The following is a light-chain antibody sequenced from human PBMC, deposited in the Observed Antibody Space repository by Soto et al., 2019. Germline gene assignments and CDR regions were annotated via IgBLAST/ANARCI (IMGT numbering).Light chain of an antibody. CDR3: QQYLSLPVT. J-gene: IGKJ5*01. Sequence: EIVMTQSPATLSVSPGQRATLSCRASQTVTSNYLAWYQQKPGQAPRLLIYGASSRATDIPHRFSGSGSGTDFTLTISRLEPEDFALYYCQQYLSLPVTFGQGTRLEIK. V-gene: IGKV3-20*01. CDR1: QTVTSNY. CDR2: GAS.